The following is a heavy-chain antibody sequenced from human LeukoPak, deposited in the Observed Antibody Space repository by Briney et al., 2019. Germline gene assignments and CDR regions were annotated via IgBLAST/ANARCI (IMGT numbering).Heavy chain of an antibody. CDR1: GFTFSSYG. D-gene: IGHD2-15*01. J-gene: IGHJ6*02. CDR2: ISYDGSNK. V-gene: IGHV3-30*18. CDR3: AKVVAATVEYYYYGMDV. Sequence: GGSLRLSCAASGFTFSSYGMHWVRQAPGKGLEWVAVISYDGSNKYYADSVKGRFTISRDNSKNTPYLQMNSLRAEDTAVYYCAKVVAATVEYYYYGMDVWGQGTTVTVSS.